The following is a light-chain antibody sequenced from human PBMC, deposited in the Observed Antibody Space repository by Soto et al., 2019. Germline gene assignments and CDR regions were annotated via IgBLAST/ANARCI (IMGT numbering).Light chain of an antibody. V-gene: IGLV2-14*01. CDR1: SSDVGAYKY. Sequence: QSVLTQPASVSGSPGQSITISCTGSSSDVGAYKYVSWYQQYPGKAPKLMIYDVSDRPSGVSNRFSGSKTGNTASLTISGLQAEDEADYSCSSYIRSRSLHVSRTGTKVTVL. CDR2: DVS. J-gene: IGLJ1*01. CDR3: SSYIRSRSLHV.